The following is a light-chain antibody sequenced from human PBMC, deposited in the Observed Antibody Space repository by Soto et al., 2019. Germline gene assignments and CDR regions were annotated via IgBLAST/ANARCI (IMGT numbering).Light chain of an antibody. CDR3: LQHNIYTWT. Sequence: DIQTTQSPSSLSASVGDRCTITCRASQGIRNDLGWYQQKPGKAPKXXIYAASSLQSGVPSRFSGSGSGTEFTLTISSLKTEDFATYDCLQHNIYTWTFGQGTKVDIK. CDR2: AAS. CDR1: QGIRND. V-gene: IGKV1-17*01. J-gene: IGKJ1*01.